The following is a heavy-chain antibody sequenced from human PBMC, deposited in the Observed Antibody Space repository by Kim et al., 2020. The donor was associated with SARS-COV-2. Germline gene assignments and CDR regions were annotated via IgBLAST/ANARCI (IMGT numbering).Heavy chain of an antibody. CDR3: ARVLYGIVGATTNAFDI. V-gene: IGHV1-69*13. CDR1: GGTFSSYA. CDR2: IIPIFGTA. Sequence: SVKVSCKASGGTFSSYAISWVRQAPGQGLEWMGGIIPIFGTANYAQKFQGRVTITADESTSTAYMELSSLRSEDTAVYYCARVLYGIVGATTNAFDIWGQGTMVTVSS. J-gene: IGHJ3*02. D-gene: IGHD1-26*01.